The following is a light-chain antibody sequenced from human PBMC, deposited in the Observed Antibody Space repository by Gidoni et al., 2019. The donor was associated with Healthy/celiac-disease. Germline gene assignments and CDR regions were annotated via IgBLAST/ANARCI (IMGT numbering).Light chain of an antibody. CDR2: LCS. CDR3: MQALQTPFT. CDR1: QCLLHSNGYNY. J-gene: IGKJ3*01. Sequence: DIVMTQSSLSLPVTPGEPASISCRSSQCLLHSNGYNYLDWYLQKPGQSPQLLIYLCSNRASGVPDGFSGRGSGTDFTLIISRVEAEDVGVYYCMQALQTPFTFGPGTKVDIK. V-gene: IGKV2-28*01.